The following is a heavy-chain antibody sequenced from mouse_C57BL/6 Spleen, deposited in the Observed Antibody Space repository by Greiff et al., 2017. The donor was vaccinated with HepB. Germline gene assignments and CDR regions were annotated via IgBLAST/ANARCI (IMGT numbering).Heavy chain of an antibody. CDR2: ISDGGSYT. CDR1: GFTFSSYA. V-gene: IGHV5-4*01. D-gene: IGHD1-1*01. J-gene: IGHJ3*01. CDR3: ARDNYYGSSEFAY. Sequence: EVQRVESGGGLVKPGGSLKLSCAASGFTFSSYAMSWVRQTPEKRLEWVATISDGGSYTYYPDNVKGRFTISRDNAKNNLYLQMSHLKSEDTAMYYCARDNYYGSSEFAYWGQGTLVTVSA.